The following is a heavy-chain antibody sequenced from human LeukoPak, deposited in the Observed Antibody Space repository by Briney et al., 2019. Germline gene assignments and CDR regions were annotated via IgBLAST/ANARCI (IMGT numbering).Heavy chain of an antibody. D-gene: IGHD2-15*01. CDR3: ARDCSGGSCSDY. J-gene: IGHJ4*02. CDR2: ISAYNGNT. Sequence: ASVKVSCKASGYTFTRYGISWVRQAPGQGLEWMGWISAYNGNTNYAQKLQGRVTMTTDTSTSTAYMELRSLRSDDTAVYYCARDCSGGSCSDYWGQGTLVTVSS. V-gene: IGHV1-18*01. CDR1: GYTFTRYG.